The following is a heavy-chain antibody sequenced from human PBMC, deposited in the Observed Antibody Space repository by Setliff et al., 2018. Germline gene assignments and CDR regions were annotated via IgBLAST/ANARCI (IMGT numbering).Heavy chain of an antibody. J-gene: IGHJ4*02. D-gene: IGHD3-10*01. CDR2: INHSGST. CDR1: GGSFSTYY. V-gene: IGHV4-34*01. Sequence: SETLSLTCAVYGGSFSTYYWIWIRQPPGKGLEWIGEINHSGSTNYNPSLKSRVTISVDTSKNQFSLKLSSVTAADSALYYCARGGGYGSGGSFHNAPFDYWGQGMLVTVSS. CDR3: ARGGGYGSGGSFHNAPFDY.